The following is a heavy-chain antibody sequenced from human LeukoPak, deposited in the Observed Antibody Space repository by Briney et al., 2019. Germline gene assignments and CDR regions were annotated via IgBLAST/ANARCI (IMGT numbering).Heavy chain of an antibody. V-gene: IGHV1-18*01. Sequence: ASVKVSCKASGYTFTSYGISWVRQAPGQGLEWMGWISAYNGNTNYAQKLQGRVTMTTDTSTSTAYMELRSLRSDDTAVYYCARDGYQYYYDSSGYSFDYWGQGTLVTVSS. CDR3: ARDGYQYYYDSSGYSFDY. J-gene: IGHJ4*02. CDR2: ISAYNGNT. D-gene: IGHD3-22*01. CDR1: GYTFTSYG.